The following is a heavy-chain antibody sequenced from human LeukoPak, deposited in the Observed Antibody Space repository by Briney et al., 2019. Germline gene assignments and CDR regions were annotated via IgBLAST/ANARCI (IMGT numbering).Heavy chain of an antibody. CDR1: GFIFSSFA. CDR3: TKDPNGDYVGAFDP. CDR2: ITGNHGPT. J-gene: IGHJ5*02. V-gene: IGHV3-23*01. Sequence: GWAVKLSCAACGFIFSSFALRWLRQAPGKGLDGVSSITGNHGPTYNTDSVNGRFTISTDNSQNTLYLQMNSLRAKDTAVYYCTKDPNGDYVGAFDPWGQGTLVTVSS. D-gene: IGHD4-17*01.